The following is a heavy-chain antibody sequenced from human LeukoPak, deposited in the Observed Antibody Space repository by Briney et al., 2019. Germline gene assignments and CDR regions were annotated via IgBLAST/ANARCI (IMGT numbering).Heavy chain of an antibody. CDR3: AGERAAAGNGAIDY. V-gene: IGHV4-59*01. Sequence: PETLSLTCTVSGGSISSDYSSWIRHPPEEGLGWVGYIYNSGSTNYNPSLKSRVTILVDTSKNQFSLKLSSITAADTAVYFCAGERAAAGNGAIDYWGQGTLVTVSS. D-gene: IGHD6-13*01. CDR2: IYNSGST. J-gene: IGHJ4*02. CDR1: GGSISSDY.